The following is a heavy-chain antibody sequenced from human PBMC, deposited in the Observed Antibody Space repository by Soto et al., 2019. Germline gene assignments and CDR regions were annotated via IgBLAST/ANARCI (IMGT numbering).Heavy chain of an antibody. V-gene: IGHV4-31*02. CDR2: IYYSGST. D-gene: IGHD3-10*01. CDR1: GGSISSGGYY. J-gene: IGHJ4*02. CDR3: ARADMVRDTLFDY. Sequence: PSETLSLTCTVSGGSISSGGYYWSWIRQHPGKGLEWIGYIYYSGSTYYNPSLKSRVTISVDTSKNQFSLKLSSVTAADTAVYYCARADMVRDTLFDYWGQGTLVTVSS.